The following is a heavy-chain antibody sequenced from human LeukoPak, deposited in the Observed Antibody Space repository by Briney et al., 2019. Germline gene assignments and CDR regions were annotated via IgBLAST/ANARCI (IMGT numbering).Heavy chain of an antibody. Sequence: SGTLSLTCTVSGGSISSYYWSWIRQPPGKGLEWIGYIYYSGSTNYNPSLKSRVTISVDTSKNQFSLKLSSVTAADTAVYYCARYYCSGGSCYHPGFDYWGQGTLVTVSS. CDR3: ARYYCSGGSCYHPGFDY. CDR1: GGSISSYY. J-gene: IGHJ4*02. D-gene: IGHD2-15*01. V-gene: IGHV4-59*08. CDR2: IYYSGST.